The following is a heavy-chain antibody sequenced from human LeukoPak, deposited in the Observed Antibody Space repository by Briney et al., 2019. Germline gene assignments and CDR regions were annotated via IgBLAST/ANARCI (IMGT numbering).Heavy chain of an antibody. Sequence: PGGSLRLSCAASGFTFSSYWMSWVRQAPGKGLEWVANIKQDGSEKYYVDSVKGRFTISRDNAKNSLYLQMNSLRAEDTAVYYCARDRRRVYSGYDSLDAFDIWGQGTMVTVSS. J-gene: IGHJ3*02. CDR1: GFTFSSYW. CDR3: ARDRRRVYSGYDSLDAFDI. V-gene: IGHV3-7*01. CDR2: IKQDGSEK. D-gene: IGHD5-12*01.